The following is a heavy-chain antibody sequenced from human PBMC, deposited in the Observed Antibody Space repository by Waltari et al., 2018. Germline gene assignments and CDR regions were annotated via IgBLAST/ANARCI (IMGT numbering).Heavy chain of an antibody. CDR2: ISGSGGST. CDR1: GFTFGDYA. J-gene: IGHJ4*02. V-gene: IGHV3-23*04. CDR3: AKEESSGWPYFDY. Sequence: EVQLVESGGGLVQPGRSLRLSCTASGFTFGDYAMSWVRQAPGKGLEWVSAISGSGGSTYYADSVKGRFTISRDNSKNTLYLQMNSLRAEDTAVYYCAKEESSGWPYFDYWGQGTLVTVSS. D-gene: IGHD6-19*01.